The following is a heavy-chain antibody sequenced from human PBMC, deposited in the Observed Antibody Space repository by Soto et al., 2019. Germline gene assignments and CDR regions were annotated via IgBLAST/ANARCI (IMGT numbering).Heavy chain of an antibody. V-gene: IGHV1-69*02. CDR3: ENINGSGDRAFDY. J-gene: IGHJ4*02. Sequence: QVQLVPSGAKVKRPGSSVKVSCKASGDTFTFYSINWVRQAPGLGLAWMGRINPILVMSNYALRFQCRGTMTENKFMRTDYMVLSSLRSEDTGVYYCENINGSGDRAFDYWGQGALVNLSS. CDR2: INPILVMS. D-gene: IGHD3-10*01. CDR1: GDTFTFYS.